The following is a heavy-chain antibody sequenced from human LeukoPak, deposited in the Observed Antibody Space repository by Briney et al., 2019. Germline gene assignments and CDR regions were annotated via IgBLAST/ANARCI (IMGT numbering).Heavy chain of an antibody. CDR2: ILWSGGST. Sequence: PGGSLGLSCAASGFTFDDYGMSWVRQAPGKGLEWVSGILWSGGSTGYADSVKGRFTISRDNAKNSLYLQMNSLRPEDTALYYCARDDYGSGSWNDYWGQGTLVTVSS. J-gene: IGHJ4*02. CDR1: GFTFDDYG. V-gene: IGHV3-20*04. CDR3: ARDDYGSGSWNDY. D-gene: IGHD3-10*01.